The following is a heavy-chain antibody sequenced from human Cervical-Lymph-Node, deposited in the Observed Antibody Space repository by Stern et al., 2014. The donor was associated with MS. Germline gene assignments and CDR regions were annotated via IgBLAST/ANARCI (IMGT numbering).Heavy chain of an antibody. CDR3: ARGDELWPPFDP. D-gene: IGHD5-18*01. CDR1: GGTFSSYA. Sequence: VQLVQSGVEVKKPGPSVKVSCKASGGTFSSYAISWVRQAPGQGLEWMGGIIPISGTANYAQKFQGRVTITADESTSTAYMELSSLRSEDTAVYYCARGDELWPPFDPWGQGTLVTVSS. J-gene: IGHJ5*02. V-gene: IGHV1-69*01. CDR2: IIPISGTA.